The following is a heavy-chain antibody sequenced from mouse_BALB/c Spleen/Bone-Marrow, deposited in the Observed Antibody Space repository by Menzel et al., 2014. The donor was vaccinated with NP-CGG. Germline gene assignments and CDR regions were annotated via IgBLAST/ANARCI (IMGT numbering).Heavy chain of an antibody. D-gene: IGHD2-4*01. J-gene: IGHJ3*01. V-gene: IGHV5-6*01. Sequence: VQLKESGGDLVKPGGSLKLSCAASGFTFSSYGMSWVRQTPDKRLEWVATISSGDSYTYYPDSVKGRFTISRDNAKNTLYLQMSSLKSEDTAMYYCARQEITTRNAWFAYWGQGTLVTVPA. CDR1: GFTFSSYG. CDR2: ISSGDSYT. CDR3: ARQEITTRNAWFAY.